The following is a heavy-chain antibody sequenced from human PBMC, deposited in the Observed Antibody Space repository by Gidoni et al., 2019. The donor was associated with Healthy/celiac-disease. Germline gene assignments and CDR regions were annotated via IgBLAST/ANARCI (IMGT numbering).Heavy chain of an antibody. CDR2: IWYDGSNK. J-gene: IGHJ6*02. CDR1: GFTFSSYG. V-gene: IGHV3-33*01. CDR3: ARDYMGSGWYLDYYHYGMDV. D-gene: IGHD6-19*01. Sequence: QVQLVESGGGVVQPGRSLRLSCAASGFTFSSYGMHWVRQAPGKGLEWVAVIWYDGSNKYYADSVKGRFTISRDNSKNTLYLQMNSLRAEDTAVYYCARDYMGSGWYLDYYHYGMDVWGQGTTVTVSS.